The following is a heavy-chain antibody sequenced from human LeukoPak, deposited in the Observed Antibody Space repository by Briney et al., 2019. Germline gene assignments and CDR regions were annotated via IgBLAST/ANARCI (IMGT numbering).Heavy chain of an antibody. CDR2: IYVGDSDT. J-gene: IGHJ4*02. D-gene: IGHD4-17*01. CDR3: ARQPTTGAYFDY. V-gene: IGHV5-51*01. CDR1: GYSFTTYW. Sequence: GESLKISCKGSGYSFTTYWIGWVRQMPGKGLEWMGIIYVGDSDTRYSPSFQGPVTISADKSITTAYLQWSSLKASDTAMYYCARQPTTGAYFDYWGQGTLVTVSS.